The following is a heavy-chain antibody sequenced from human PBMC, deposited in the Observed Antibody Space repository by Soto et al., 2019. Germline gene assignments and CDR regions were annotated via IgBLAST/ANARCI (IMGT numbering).Heavy chain of an antibody. CDR1: GWTFGTYS. J-gene: IGHJ6*02. D-gene: IGHD3-3*01. Sequence: GGSLRLSCAASGWTFGTYSMNWVRQAPGKGLEWIAHINSDSDNIMYADSVKGRFTISRDNAKNSLFLQMNSLTDEDTAVYYCARLYYDYVWGQGTTVTVSS. CDR3: ARLYYDYV. CDR2: INSDSDNI. V-gene: IGHV3-48*02.